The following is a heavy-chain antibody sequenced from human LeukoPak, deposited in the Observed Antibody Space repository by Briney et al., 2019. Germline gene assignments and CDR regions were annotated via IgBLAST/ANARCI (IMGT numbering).Heavy chain of an antibody. CDR3: ARGAEYYERRYIRIPSTPDY. CDR1: GYTFTSFG. D-gene: IGHD3-22*01. CDR2: ISANNGKT. Sequence: ASVRLSCKVSGYTFTSFGISWARHARGQGLEWMGWISANNGKTNYAQKHQRRVTMTTDTSTSTAYMELRSLRSDDTAVYYCARGAEYYERRYIRIPSTPDYGGQGTLVTVSS. V-gene: IGHV1-18*01. J-gene: IGHJ4*02.